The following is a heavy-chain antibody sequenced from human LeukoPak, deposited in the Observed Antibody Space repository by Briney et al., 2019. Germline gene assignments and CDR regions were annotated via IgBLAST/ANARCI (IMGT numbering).Heavy chain of an antibody. Sequence: ASVKVSCKASGYTFINYAIHWVRQAPGQRLEWLGWINADNGDTKYSQDFQGRVTITRDTSASTAYMELSRLRSDDTAVYYCARDMSSSRDYWGQGTLVTVSS. CDR1: GYTFINYA. J-gene: IGHJ4*02. CDR3: ARDMSSSRDY. D-gene: IGHD6-19*01. CDR2: INADNGDT. V-gene: IGHV1-3*01.